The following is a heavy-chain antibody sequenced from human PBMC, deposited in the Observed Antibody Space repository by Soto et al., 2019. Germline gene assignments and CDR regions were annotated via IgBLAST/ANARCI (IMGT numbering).Heavy chain of an antibody. CDR3: ARTRLRRLGGGSYFDS. V-gene: IGHV4-59*01. D-gene: IGHD1-26*01. CDR1: GGSISIYS. CDR2: IYYSGST. Sequence: WESLSLTCTVSGGSISIYSRSWIRQPPGKGLEWIGYIYYSGSTNYNPCLKSRVTISRDTPRTQFTLNLTSVTATDPAVYSCARTRLRRLGGGSYFDSWGQGTLVTVSS. J-gene: IGHJ4*02.